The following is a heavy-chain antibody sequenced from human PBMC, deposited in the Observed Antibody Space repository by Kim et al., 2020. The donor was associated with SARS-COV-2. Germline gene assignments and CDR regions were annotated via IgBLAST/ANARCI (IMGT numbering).Heavy chain of an antibody. CDR3: ARGDYSEPYYYYYYMDV. V-gene: IGHV3-7*04. D-gene: IGHD2-15*01. J-gene: IGHJ6*03. Sequence: SGQGRVTISRDNAKNSLYLQRNSLRAEDTALYYCARGDYSEPYYYYYYMDVWGKGTTVTVSS.